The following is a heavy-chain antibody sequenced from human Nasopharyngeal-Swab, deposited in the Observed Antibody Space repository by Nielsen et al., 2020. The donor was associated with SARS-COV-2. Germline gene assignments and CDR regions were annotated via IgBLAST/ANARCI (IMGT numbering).Heavy chain of an antibody. CDR3: ARDPASMITFGGVIGQDYYYGMDV. D-gene: IGHD3-16*02. CDR2: IKQDGGEK. Sequence: WIRQPPGKGLEWVANIKQDGGEKYYVDSVKGRFTISRDNSKNTLYLQMNSLRAEDTAVYYCARDPASMITFGGVIGQDYYYGMDVWGQGTTVTVSS. V-gene: IGHV3-7*01. J-gene: IGHJ6*02.